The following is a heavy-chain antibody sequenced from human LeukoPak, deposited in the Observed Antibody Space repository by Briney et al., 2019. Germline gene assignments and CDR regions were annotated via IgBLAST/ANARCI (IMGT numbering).Heavy chain of an antibody. CDR2: VYYIGST. CDR3: ARLSVDTDMVPYFDY. CDR1: GGSISSYY. Sequence: KPSETLSLTCTVSGGSISSYYWSWIRQPPGKGLEWIGYVYYIGSTNYNPSLKSRVTISVDTSKNQFSLKLSSVTAADTAVYYCARLSVDTDMVPYFDYWGQGTLVTVSS. V-gene: IGHV4-59*08. J-gene: IGHJ4*02. D-gene: IGHD5-18*01.